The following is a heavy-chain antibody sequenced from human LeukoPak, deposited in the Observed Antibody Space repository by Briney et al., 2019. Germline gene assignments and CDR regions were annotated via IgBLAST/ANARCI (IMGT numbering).Heavy chain of an antibody. J-gene: IGHJ5*02. CDR1: GYTFTSYD. V-gene: IGHV1-8*02. CDR2: MNPNSGNT. CDR3: ARGITIFGVVIMFRDWFDP. D-gene: IGHD3-3*01. Sequence: ASVKVSCKASGYTFTSYDINWVRQATGQGLEWMGWMNPNSGNTGYAQKFQGRVTMTRDTSTSTVYMELSSLRSEDTAVYYCARGITIFGVVIMFRDWFDPWGQGTRVTVSS.